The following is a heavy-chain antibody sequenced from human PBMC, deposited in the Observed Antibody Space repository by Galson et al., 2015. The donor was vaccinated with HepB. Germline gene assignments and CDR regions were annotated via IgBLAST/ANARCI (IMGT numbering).Heavy chain of an antibody. D-gene: IGHD3-16*01. Sequence: SLRLSCAASGFTLSSYSMNWVRQAPGKGLEWVSSISSSSSYIYYADSVKGRFTISRDNAKNSLYLQMNSLRAEDTAVYYCAREEGAGPESDYYYYGMDVWGQGTTVTVSS. CDR2: ISSSSSYI. CDR1: GFTLSSYS. J-gene: IGHJ6*02. V-gene: IGHV3-21*01. CDR3: AREEGAGPESDYYYYGMDV.